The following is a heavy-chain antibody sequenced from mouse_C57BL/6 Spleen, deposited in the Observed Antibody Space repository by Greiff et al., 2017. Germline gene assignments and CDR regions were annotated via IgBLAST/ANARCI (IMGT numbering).Heavy chain of an antibody. J-gene: IGHJ3*01. D-gene: IGHD3-2*02. CDR1: GFTFSSYA. V-gene: IGHV5-9-1*02. CDR3: TRDGTAQAPFAY. Sequence: EVKLVESGEGLVKPGGSLKLSCAASGFTFSSYAMSWVRQTPEKRLEWVAYISSGGDYIYYADTVKGRFTISSDNARNTLYLQMSSLMSEDTAMYYCTRDGTAQAPFAYWGQGTLVTVSA. CDR2: ISSGGDYI.